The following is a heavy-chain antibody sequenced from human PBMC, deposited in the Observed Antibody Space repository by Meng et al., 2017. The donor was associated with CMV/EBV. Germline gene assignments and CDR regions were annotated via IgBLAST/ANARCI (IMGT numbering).Heavy chain of an antibody. D-gene: IGHD6-13*01. J-gene: IGHJ4*02. CDR2: ISAYNGNT. V-gene: IGHV1-18*01. CDR1: GYTFTRYG. CDR3: ARVYSSREYFDY. Sequence: CKASGYTFTRYGISWVRQAPGQGLEWMGWISAYNGNTNYAQKLQGRVTMTTDTSTSTAYMELRSLRSDDTAVYYCARVYSSREYFDYWGQGTLVTVSS.